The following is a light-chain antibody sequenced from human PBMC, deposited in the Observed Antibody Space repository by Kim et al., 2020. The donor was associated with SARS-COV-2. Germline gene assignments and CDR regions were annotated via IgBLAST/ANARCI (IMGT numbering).Light chain of an antibody. Sequence: SPGERAILSCRASQSGCKSNLAWYQQKPGQAPRLLVHGASTRATGIPDRFSGSGSGTDFTLTISSLEPEDFAVYYCQQYCSVPLTFGPGTKVDIK. V-gene: IGKV3-20*01. CDR2: GAS. CDR3: QQYCSVPLT. CDR1: QSGCKSN. J-gene: IGKJ3*01.